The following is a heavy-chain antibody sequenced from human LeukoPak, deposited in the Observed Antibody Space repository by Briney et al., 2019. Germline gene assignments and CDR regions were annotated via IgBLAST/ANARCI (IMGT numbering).Heavy chain of an antibody. J-gene: IGHJ4*02. D-gene: IGHD3-16*02. CDR3: ARRALSWYVWGSYRPGFDY. CDR1: GGSFSGYY. V-gene: IGHV4-34*01. Sequence: SETLSLTCAVYGGSFSGYYWSWIRQPPGKGLEWIGEINHSGGTNYNPSLKSRVTISVDTSKNQFSLKLSSVTAADTAVYYCARRALSWYVWGSYRPGFDYWGQGTLVTVSS. CDR2: INHSGGT.